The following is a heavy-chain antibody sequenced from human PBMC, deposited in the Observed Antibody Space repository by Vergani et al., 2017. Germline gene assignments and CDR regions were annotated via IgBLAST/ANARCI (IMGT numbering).Heavy chain of an antibody. D-gene: IGHD5-12*01. CDR2: IYHSGST. J-gene: IGHJ4*02. CDR3: ARNSGYDSVIYFDY. Sequence: QVQLQESGPGLVKPSETLSLTCTVSGGSISSYYWGWIRQPPGKGLEWIGSIYHSGSTYYNPSLKSRVTISVDTSKNQFSLKLSSVTAADTAVYYCARNSGYDSVIYFDYWGQGTLVTVSS. CDR1: GGSISSYY. V-gene: IGHV4-38-2*02.